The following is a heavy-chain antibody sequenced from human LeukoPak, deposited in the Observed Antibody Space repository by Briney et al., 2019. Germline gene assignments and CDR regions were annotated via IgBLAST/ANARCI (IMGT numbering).Heavy chain of an antibody. CDR3: ARDSAAAKNWFDT. D-gene: IGHD6-13*01. J-gene: IGHJ5*02. CDR2: ISAYNGNT. CDR1: GYTFTSYG. Sequence: ASVKVSCKASGYTFTSYGLSWVRQAPGQGLEWMGWISAYNGNTNYAQKLQGRVTMTTDTSTITAYMELRSLRSDDTAVYYCARDSAAAKNWFDTWGQGTLVTVSS. V-gene: IGHV1-18*01.